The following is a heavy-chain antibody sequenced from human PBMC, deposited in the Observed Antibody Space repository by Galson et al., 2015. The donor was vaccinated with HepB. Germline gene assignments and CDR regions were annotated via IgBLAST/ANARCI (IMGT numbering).Heavy chain of an antibody. CDR3: ANAGECSGGSCFEGF. J-gene: IGHJ4*02. CDR2: IIPIFGIG. V-gene: IGHV1-69*10. Sequence: SVKVSCKASGRNFNSNNVNWVRQVPGQGLEWMGGIIPIFGIGNHAQKFQGRVMINADKSTRTVYMELSKLTPEDTAMYYCANAGECSGGSCFEGFWGQGTLVTVSS. CDR1: GRNFNSNN. D-gene: IGHD2-15*01.